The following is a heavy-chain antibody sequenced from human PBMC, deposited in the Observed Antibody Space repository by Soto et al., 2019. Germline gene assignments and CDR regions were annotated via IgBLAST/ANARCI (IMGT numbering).Heavy chain of an antibody. V-gene: IGHV4-59*01. J-gene: IGHJ5*02. CDR3: ARDRSRYYYDSSPRGWFDP. D-gene: IGHD3-22*01. CDR1: GGSISSYY. Sequence: SETLSLTCTVSGGSISSYYCSWIRQPPGKGLEWIGYIYYSGSTNYNPSLKSRVTISVDTSKNQFSLKLSSVTAADTAVYYCARDRSRYYYDSSPRGWFDPWGQGTLVTVSS. CDR2: IYYSGST.